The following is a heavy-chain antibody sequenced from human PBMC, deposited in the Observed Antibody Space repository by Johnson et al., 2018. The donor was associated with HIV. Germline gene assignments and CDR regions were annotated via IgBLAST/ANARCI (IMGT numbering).Heavy chain of an antibody. D-gene: IGHD2-21*01. J-gene: IGHJ3*02. CDR2: VNGNGGSR. CDR1: GFTFDDYG. V-gene: IGHV3-20*04. Sequence: EVQLVESGGGVVQPGRSLRLSCAASGFTFDDYGMNWVRQAPGKVLEWVSGVNGNGGSRGYADSLMGLFTISRDNAKKSLYLQMNSLRGEDTALDYCARVRLCGGSPGDAFDIWGQGAMVTVSS. CDR3: ARVRLCGGSPGDAFDI.